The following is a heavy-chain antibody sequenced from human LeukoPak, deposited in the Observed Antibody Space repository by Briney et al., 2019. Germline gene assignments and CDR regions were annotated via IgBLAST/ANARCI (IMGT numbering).Heavy chain of an antibody. CDR3: ARDRYYYDSSARYFDY. J-gene: IGHJ4*02. Sequence: GGSLRLSCAVSGISFSDHYMDWLRQAPGKGLEWVGRTRNKANSYTTEYAASVRGRFTISRDDSKNSMYLQMNSLKTEDTAVYYCARDRYYYDSSARYFDYWGQGTLVTVSS. CDR1: GISFSDHY. D-gene: IGHD3-22*01. CDR2: TRNKANSYTT. V-gene: IGHV3-72*01.